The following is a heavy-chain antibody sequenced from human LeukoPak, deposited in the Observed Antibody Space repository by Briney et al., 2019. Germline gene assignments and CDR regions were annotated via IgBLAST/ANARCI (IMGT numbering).Heavy chain of an antibody. J-gene: IGHJ4*02. V-gene: IGHV3-23*01. CDR2: ISGSGGST. CDR3: AKRRDYYDSSGYYYVGFDY. CDR1: GFTFSSYA. D-gene: IGHD3-22*01. Sequence: GGSLRLSCAASGFTFSSYAMSWVRQAPGKGLEWVSAISGSGGSTYYADSVKGRFTISRDNSKNTLYLQINSLRAEDTAVYYCAKRRDYYDSSGYYYVGFDYWGQGTLVTVSS.